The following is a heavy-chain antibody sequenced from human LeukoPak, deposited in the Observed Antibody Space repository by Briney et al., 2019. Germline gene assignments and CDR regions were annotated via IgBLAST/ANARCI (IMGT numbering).Heavy chain of an antibody. CDR2: ISGSGDGT. CDR3: AKPFYSGYDSHFDY. D-gene: IGHD5-12*01. Sequence: GGSLRLSCAASGFNFSNYAMSWVRHAPGKGLEWVSAISGSGDGTYSADSVKGRFTISRDNSKNTLYLQMNSLRAEDTAVYYCAKPFYSGYDSHFDYWGQGTLVTVSS. J-gene: IGHJ4*02. CDR1: GFNFSNYA. V-gene: IGHV3-23*01.